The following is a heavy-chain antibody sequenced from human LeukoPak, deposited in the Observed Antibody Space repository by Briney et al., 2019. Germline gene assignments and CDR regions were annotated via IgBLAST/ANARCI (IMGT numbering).Heavy chain of an antibody. CDR2: INPNSGGT. Sequence: ASVKVSCKASGYTFTGYYMHWVRQAPGQGLEWMGWINPNSGGTNYAQKFQGRVTMTRDTSISTAYMELSSLRSEDTAVYYCAWSGFGANDAFDIWGQGTMVTVSS. V-gene: IGHV1-2*02. J-gene: IGHJ3*02. CDR1: GYTFTGYY. D-gene: IGHD3-3*01. CDR3: AWSGFGANDAFDI.